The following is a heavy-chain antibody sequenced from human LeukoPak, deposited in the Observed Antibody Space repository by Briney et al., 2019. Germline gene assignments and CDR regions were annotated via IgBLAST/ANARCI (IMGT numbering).Heavy chain of an antibody. D-gene: IGHD6-6*01. CDR3: ARQSYSSSSFDY. J-gene: IGHJ4*02. CDR1: GFTSSDYY. CDR2: ISSSGSTI. Sequence: GGSLRLSCAASGFTSSDYYMSWIRQAPGKGLEWVSYISSSGSTIYYADSVKGRFTISRDNAKNSLYLQMNSLRAEDTAVYYCARQSYSSSSFDYWGQGTLVTVSS. V-gene: IGHV3-11*04.